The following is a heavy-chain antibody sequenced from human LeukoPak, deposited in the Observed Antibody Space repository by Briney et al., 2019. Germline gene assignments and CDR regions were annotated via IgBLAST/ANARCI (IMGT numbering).Heavy chain of an antibody. CDR1: GFTFSSYE. CDR3: ASTKRITYAFDI. D-gene: IGHD3-10*01. J-gene: IGHJ3*02. CDR2: ISSSGSTI. V-gene: IGHV3-48*03. Sequence: GGSLRLSCAASGFTFSSYEMNWVRQAPGKGLEWVSYISSSGSTIYYADSVKGRFTISRDNAKNSPYLQMNSLRAEDTAVYYCASTKRITYAFDIWGQGTMVTVSS.